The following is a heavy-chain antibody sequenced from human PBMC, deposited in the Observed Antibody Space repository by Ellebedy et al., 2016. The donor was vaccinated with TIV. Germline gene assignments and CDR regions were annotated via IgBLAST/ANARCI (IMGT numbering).Heavy chain of an antibody. CDR2: IYYSGIT. D-gene: IGHD3-10*01. CDR3: ASEPPYFYGSSIYLKDF. Sequence: MPSETLSLTCTVSGGSISSSSYHWGWIRQTPGKGLEWMGSIYYSGITYQNPSLRSRLTMSVDTSKNQFSLNLPSVTAADTAVYYCASEPPYFYGSSIYLKDFWGQGTLVTVSP. V-gene: IGHV4-39*01. CDR1: GGSISSSSYH. J-gene: IGHJ4*02.